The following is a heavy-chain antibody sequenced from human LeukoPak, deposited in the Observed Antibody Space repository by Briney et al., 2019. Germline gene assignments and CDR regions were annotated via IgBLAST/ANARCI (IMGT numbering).Heavy chain of an antibody. D-gene: IGHD3-22*01. CDR3: ARDKGGYYDSSGYYPVDY. V-gene: IGHV1-18*03. J-gene: IGHJ4*02. CDR1: GYTFTSYG. Sequence: AVNVSCKASGYTFTSYGISWVRQAPGQGLDWMGWISAYNGNTNYAQNLQGRVTMTTDTSTSTAYMELRSLRSDDIAVYYCARDKGGYYDSSGYYPVDYWGQGTLVTVSS. CDR2: ISAYNGNT.